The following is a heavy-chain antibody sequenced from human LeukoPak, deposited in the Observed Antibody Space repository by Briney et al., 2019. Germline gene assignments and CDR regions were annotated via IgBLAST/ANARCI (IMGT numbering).Heavy chain of an antibody. V-gene: IGHV1-46*01. CDR2: ISPSGAST. Sequence: GASVKVSCKASGYTFTSYYMHGVRQAPGQGLEWVGIISPSGASTTYAQNFQGRVTMTRDMSTSTVYMELSSLKSEDTAVYYCARGSSRSPRDAFDIWGQGTMVTVSS. CDR3: ARGSSRSPRDAFDI. J-gene: IGHJ3*02. CDR1: GYTFTSYY.